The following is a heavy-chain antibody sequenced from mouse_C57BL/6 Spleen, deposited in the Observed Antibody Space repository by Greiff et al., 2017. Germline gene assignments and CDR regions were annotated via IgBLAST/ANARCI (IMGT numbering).Heavy chain of an antibody. CDR3: ARGGSRPDY. CDR2: INPNNGGT. J-gene: IGHJ2*01. CDR1: GYTFTDYY. Sequence: EVQLQQSGPELVKPGASVKISCKASGYTFTDYYMNWVKQSHGKSLEWIGDINPNNGGTSYNQKFKGKATLTVDKSSSTAYMELRSLTSEGSAVYYCARGGSRPDYWGQGTTLTVSS. V-gene: IGHV1-26*01.